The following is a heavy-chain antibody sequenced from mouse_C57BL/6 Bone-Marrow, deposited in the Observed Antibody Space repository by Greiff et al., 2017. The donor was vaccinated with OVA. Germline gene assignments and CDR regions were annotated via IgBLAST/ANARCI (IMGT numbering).Heavy chain of an antibody. J-gene: IGHJ1*03. Sequence: EVQGVESGGGLVQPGGSLKLSCAASGFTFSDYYMYWVRQTPEKRLEWVAYISNGGGSTYYPDTVKGRFTISRDNAKNTLYLQMSRLKSEDTAMYYCARQGRYGNWYFDVWGTGTTVTVSS. CDR3: ARQGRYGNWYFDV. D-gene: IGHD2-1*01. V-gene: IGHV5-12*01. CDR1: GFTFSDYY. CDR2: ISNGGGST.